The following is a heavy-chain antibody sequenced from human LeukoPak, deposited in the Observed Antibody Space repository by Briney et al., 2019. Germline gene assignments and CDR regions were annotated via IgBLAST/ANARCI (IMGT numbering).Heavy chain of an antibody. J-gene: IGHJ4*02. CDR3: ARDSY. CDR1: GYTFSNFD. Sequence: ASVRVSCKASGYTFSNFDISWVRQAPGQGLEWMGWINPYSGNTHYARKVQGRVTLTTDTSTSTAYMELGSLSPDDTAVYYCARDSYWGQGTLVTVSS. V-gene: IGHV1-18*01. CDR2: INPYSGNT.